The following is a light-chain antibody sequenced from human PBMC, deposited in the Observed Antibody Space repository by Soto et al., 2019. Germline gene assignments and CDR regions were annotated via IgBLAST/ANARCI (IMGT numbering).Light chain of an antibody. CDR1: QDIDSS. CDR3: QQFKSYPLT. CDR2: AAS. Sequence: DIHLTQSPSFLSASVGDRVTITCRASQDIDSSLAWYQQKAGKAPKLLIYAASTLESGVPSRFSGSGPGTEFTLSISSLQPEDFGIYYWQQFKSYPLTFGGGTKVEIK. J-gene: IGKJ4*01. V-gene: IGKV1-9*01.